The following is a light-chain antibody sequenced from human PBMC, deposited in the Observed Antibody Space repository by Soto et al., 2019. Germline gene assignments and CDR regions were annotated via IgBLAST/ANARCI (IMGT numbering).Light chain of an antibody. CDR3: QQYNSYLSLT. V-gene: IGKV1-5*01. CDR1: QSISSW. CDR2: DAS. Sequence: DIQMTQSPSTLSASVGVRVTITFRASQSISSWLAWYQQKPGKAPKLLIYDASSLESGVPSRFSGSGSGTEFTLTISSLQPDDFATYYCQQYNSYLSLTFGGGTKVEIK. J-gene: IGKJ4*01.